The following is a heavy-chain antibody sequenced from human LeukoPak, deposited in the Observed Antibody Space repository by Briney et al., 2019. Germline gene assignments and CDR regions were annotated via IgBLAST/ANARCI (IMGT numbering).Heavy chain of an antibody. CDR2: IYYSGST. Sequence: SETLSLTCTVYGGSISSYYWSWIRQPPGKGLEWIGYIYYSGSTNYNPSLKSRVTISVDTSKNQFSLKLSSVTAADTAVYYCARAPFYERYYFDYWGQGTLVTVSS. J-gene: IGHJ4*02. CDR1: GGSISSYY. CDR3: ARAPFYERYYFDY. V-gene: IGHV4-59*01. D-gene: IGHD3-3*01.